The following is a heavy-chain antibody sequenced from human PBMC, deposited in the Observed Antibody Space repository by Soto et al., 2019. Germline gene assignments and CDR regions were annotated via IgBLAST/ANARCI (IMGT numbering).Heavy chain of an antibody. D-gene: IGHD5-18*01. CDR1: GYTFTNYG. V-gene: IGHV1-18*01. CDR3: APHTLDTGMPSGY. CDR2: IGGYKGNT. J-gene: IGHJ4*02. Sequence: QVQLVQSGAEVREPGASVKVSCKASGYTFTNYGVSWVRQAPGQGLEWMGWIGGYKGNTNYAQKLQGRVTLTTDTSTSTASVQLRSLRSDDTAVYYCAPHTLDTGMPSGYWGQGTLVTVSS.